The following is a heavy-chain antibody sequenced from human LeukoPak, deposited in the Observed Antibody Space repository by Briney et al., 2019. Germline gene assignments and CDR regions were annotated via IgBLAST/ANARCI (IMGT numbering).Heavy chain of an antibody. J-gene: IGHJ3*02. CDR3: ARGYYYDSSGYWPRAFDI. CDR2: IYYSGST. V-gene: IGHV4-59*12. CDR1: GGSISSYY. D-gene: IGHD3-22*01. Sequence: SETLSLTCTVSGGSISSYYWSWIRQPPGKGLEWIGYIYYSGSTNYNPSLKSRVTISVDTSKNQFSLKLSSVTAADTAVYYCARGYYYDSSGYWPRAFDIWGQGTMVTVSS.